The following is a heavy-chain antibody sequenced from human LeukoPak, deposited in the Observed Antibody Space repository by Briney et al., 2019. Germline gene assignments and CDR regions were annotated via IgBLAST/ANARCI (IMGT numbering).Heavy chain of an antibody. D-gene: IGHD6-19*01. CDR3: AKESLGPRGSGWS. CDR2: IRYDGSIK. Sequence: GGSLRLSCAASGFMFSSYGMHWVRQAPGKGLEWVTFIRYDGSIKYYADSVKGRFTISRDNSKNTLYLQMNSLRAEDTAVYYCAKESLGPRGSGWSWGQGTLVTVSS. CDR1: GFMFSSYG. J-gene: IGHJ5*02. V-gene: IGHV3-30*02.